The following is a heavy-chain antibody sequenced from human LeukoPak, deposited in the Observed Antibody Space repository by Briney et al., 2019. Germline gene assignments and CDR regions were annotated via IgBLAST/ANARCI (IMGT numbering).Heavy chain of an antibody. J-gene: IGHJ4*02. Sequence: SETLSLTCTVSGGSISSSSYYWSWIRQPPGKGLEWIGEINHSGSTNYNPSLKSRVTISVDTSKNQFSLKLSSVTAADTAVYYCARRFRYQLLRNYFDYWGQGTLVTVSS. CDR2: INHSGST. CDR1: GGSISSSSYY. CDR3: ARRFRYQLLRNYFDY. D-gene: IGHD2-2*01. V-gene: IGHV4-39*07.